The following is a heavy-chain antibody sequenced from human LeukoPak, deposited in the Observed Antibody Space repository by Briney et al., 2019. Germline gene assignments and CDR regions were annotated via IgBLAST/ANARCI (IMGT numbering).Heavy chain of an antibody. D-gene: IGHD4-17*01. CDR3: AKGTDYGDYDRYWYFDL. Sequence: GGSLRLSCAASGFTFSSYAMGWVRQAPGKGLEWVSAISGSGGSTYYADSVKGRFTISKDNSKNTLYLQVNSLRAEDTAVYYCAKGTDYGDYDRYWYFDLWGRGTLVTVSS. CDR2: ISGSGGST. CDR1: GFTFSSYA. V-gene: IGHV3-23*01. J-gene: IGHJ2*01.